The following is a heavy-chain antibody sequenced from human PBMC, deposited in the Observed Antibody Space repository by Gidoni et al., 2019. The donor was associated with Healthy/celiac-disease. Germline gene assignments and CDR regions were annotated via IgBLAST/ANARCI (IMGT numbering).Heavy chain of an antibody. V-gene: IGHV1-24*01. J-gene: IGHJ4*02. CDR3: ATVHRYSGSYSGPFDY. Sequence: QVQLVQSGAEVKKPGASVKVSCTVSGYTLTDLSMHWVRQAPGHGLEWMGGFDPEDGETIYAQKFQGRVTMTEDTSTDTAYMELSSLRSEDTAVYYCATVHRYSGSYSGPFDYWGQGTLVTVSS. D-gene: IGHD1-26*01. CDR1: GYTLTDLS. CDR2: FDPEDGET.